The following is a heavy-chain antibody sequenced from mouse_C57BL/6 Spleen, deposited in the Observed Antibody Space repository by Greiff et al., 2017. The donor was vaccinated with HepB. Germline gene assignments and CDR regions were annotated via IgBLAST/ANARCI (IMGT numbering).Heavy chain of an antibody. Sequence: QVQLQQSGPGLVQPSQSLSITCTVSGFSFTSYGVHWVRQSPGKGLEWLGVIWSGGSTDYNAAFISRLSISKDNSKSQVFFKMNSLQADDTAIYYCARNAGFINTGYFDVWGTGTTVTVSS. CDR1: GFSFTSYG. CDR3: ARNAGFINTGYFDV. D-gene: IGHD1-1*01. J-gene: IGHJ1*03. V-gene: IGHV2-2*01. CDR2: IWSGGST.